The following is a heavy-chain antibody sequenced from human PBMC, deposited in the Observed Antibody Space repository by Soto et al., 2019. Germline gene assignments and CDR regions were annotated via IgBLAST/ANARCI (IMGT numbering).Heavy chain of an antibody. V-gene: IGHV1-3*01. D-gene: IGHD2-15*01. J-gene: IGHJ5*02. CDR3: ARDLGCSGGSCYPGTLNWFDP. Sequence: GASVKVSCKASGYTFTSYAMHWVRQAPGQRLEWMGWINAGNGNTKYSQKFQGRVTITRDTSASTAYMELSSLRSEDTAVYYCARDLGCSGGSCYPGTLNWFDPWGQGTLVTVSS. CDR1: GYTFTSYA. CDR2: INAGNGNT.